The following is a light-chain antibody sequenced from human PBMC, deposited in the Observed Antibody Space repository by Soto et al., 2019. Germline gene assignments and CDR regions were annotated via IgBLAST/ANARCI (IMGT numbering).Light chain of an antibody. V-gene: IGLV1-44*01. J-gene: IGLJ1*01. CDR3: AAWDATLNGYV. CDR1: SSNIGSNT. Sequence: QLVLTQPPSTSGTPGQRVTFSCSGGSSNIGSNTVNWYQHLPGTAPKLLIYSNNQRPSGVPDRFSGSKSGTSASLAVSGLQSEDEADYYCAAWDATLNGYVFGAGTKLTVL. CDR2: SNN.